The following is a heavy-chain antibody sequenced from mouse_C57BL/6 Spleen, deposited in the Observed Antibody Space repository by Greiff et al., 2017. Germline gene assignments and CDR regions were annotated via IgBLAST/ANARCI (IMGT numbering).Heavy chain of an antibody. CDR1: GFTFSSYA. CDR2: ISSGGDYI. Sequence: EVKRVASGEGLVKPGGSLKLSCAASGFTFSSYAMSWVRQTPEKRLEWVAYISSGGDYIYYADTGKGLFTISRANARNTLYLQMSSLKSEDTAMYYCTRDREGDYSKGYAMDYWGQGTSVTVSS. J-gene: IGHJ4*01. V-gene: IGHV5-9-1*02. CDR3: TRDREGDYSKGYAMDY. D-gene: IGHD2-5*01.